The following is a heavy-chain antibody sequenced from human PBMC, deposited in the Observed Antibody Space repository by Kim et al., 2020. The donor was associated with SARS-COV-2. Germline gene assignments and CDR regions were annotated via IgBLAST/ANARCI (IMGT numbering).Heavy chain of an antibody. CDR3: ARGREQWHPGVDY. J-gene: IGHJ4*02. Sequence: SETLSLTCAVYGGSFSGYYWSWIRQPPGKGLEWIGEINHSGSTNYNPSLKSRVTISVDTSKNQFSLKLSSVTAADTAVYYCARGREQWHPGVDYWGQGTLVTVSS. CDR1: GGSFSGYY. CDR2: INHSGST. D-gene: IGHD6-19*01. V-gene: IGHV4-34*01.